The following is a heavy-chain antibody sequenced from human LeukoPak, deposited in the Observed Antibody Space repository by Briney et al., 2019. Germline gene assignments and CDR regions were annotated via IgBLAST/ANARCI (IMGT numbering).Heavy chain of an antibody. V-gene: IGHV3-23*01. D-gene: IGHD3-22*01. CDR3: AKARPYYDSSGYSQVGGY. CDR2: ISGSGGST. J-gene: IGHJ4*02. CDR1: GFTFSSYA. Sequence: GVPLRLSCAASGFTFSSYAMSWVRQAPGKGLEWVSAISGSGGSTYYADSVKGRFTISRDNSKNTLYLQMNSLRAEDTAVYYCAKARPYYDSSGYSQVGGYWGQGTLVTVSS.